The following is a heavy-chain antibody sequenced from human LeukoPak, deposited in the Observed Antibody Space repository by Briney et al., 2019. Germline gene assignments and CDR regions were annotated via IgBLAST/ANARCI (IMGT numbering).Heavy chain of an antibody. CDR1: GFTFSSHA. CDR3: AHEEVPNDY. Sequence: QAGGSLRLSCAVSGFTFSSHAMSWVRQAPGKGLEWVSGISISGDTTYYADSVQGRFTISRDNSKNTVYLQMSNLRVEDTAIYYCAHEEVPNDYWGQGTLVTVSS. D-gene: IGHD4/OR15-4a*01. J-gene: IGHJ4*02. CDR2: ISISGDTT. V-gene: IGHV3-23*01.